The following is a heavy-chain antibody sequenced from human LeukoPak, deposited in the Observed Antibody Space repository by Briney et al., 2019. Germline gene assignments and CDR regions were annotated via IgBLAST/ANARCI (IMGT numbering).Heavy chain of an antibody. CDR3: ATPLIGQGVSLCY. Sequence: ASLKVSCKASVYTFTPYGISWVRQAPGQGLEWRGWITTYSGNTYYAQKLQDRVTMTTDTHTSTAYMEVRSLRSDDTAVYYCATPLIGQGVSLCYWGQGTLVTVSS. D-gene: IGHD2-21*01. V-gene: IGHV1-18*01. CDR1: VYTFTPYG. J-gene: IGHJ4*02. CDR2: ITTYSGNT.